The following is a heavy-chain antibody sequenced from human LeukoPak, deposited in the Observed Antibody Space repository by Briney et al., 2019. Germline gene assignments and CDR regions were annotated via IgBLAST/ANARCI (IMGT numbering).Heavy chain of an antibody. CDR3: ARGRYCSSTSGCNWFDP. CDR1: GGTFTSYD. V-gene: IGHV1-8*03. D-gene: IGHD2-2*01. J-gene: IGHJ5*02. Sequence: ASVKVSCKASGGTFTSYDINWVRQATGQGLEWMGWMNPNSGNTGYAQKFQGRVTITRNTSISTAYMELSSLRSEDTAVYYCARGRYCSSTSGCNWFDPWGQGTLVTVSS. CDR2: MNPNSGNT.